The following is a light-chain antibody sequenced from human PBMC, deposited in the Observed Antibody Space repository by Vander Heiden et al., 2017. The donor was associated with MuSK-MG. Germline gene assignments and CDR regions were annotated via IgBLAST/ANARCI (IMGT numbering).Light chain of an antibody. V-gene: IGKV1-39*01. CDR3: QQSYSSPRT. Sequence: DIQMTQSPSSLSASVGDRVTITCRASQSISSYLNWYQQKPGQAPKLLIYAASSLQSGVPSRFSGSGSGTDFTLTISSLQPEDFATYYCQQSYSSPRTFGQGTKLEIE. CDR2: AAS. CDR1: QSISSY. J-gene: IGKJ2*01.